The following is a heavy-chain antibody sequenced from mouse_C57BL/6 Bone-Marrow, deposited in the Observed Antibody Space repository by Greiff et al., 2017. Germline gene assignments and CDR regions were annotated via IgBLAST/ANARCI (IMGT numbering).Heavy chain of an antibody. D-gene: IGHD2-3*01. Sequence: QVHVKQSGPELVRPGVSVKISCTGSGYTFTDYAMPWVQQSHAKSLEWIGVISTYYGDASYNQKFKDKATMTVDKSSSTAYMGLARLTAEASAVYSCARWRIYDGSSIDYWGQGTTLTVSS. J-gene: IGHJ2*01. CDR3: ARWRIYDGSSIDY. CDR1: GYTFTDYA. V-gene: IGHV1-67*01. CDR2: ISTYYGDA.